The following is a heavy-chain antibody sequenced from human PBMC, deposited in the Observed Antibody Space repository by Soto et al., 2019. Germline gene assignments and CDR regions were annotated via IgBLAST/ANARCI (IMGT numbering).Heavy chain of an antibody. V-gene: IGHV4-34*01. Sequence: PSETLSLTCAVYGGSFSGYYWSWIRQPPGKGLEWIGEINHSGSTNYNPSLKSRVTISVDTSKNQFSLKLSSVTAADTAVYYCARGGGSGWYKYYYYGMDVWGQGTTVTVSS. CDR3: ARGGGSGWYKYYYYGMDV. D-gene: IGHD6-19*01. CDR2: INHSGST. J-gene: IGHJ6*02. CDR1: GGSFSGYY.